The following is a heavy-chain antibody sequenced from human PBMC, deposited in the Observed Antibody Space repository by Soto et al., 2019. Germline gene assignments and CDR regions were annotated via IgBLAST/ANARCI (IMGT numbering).Heavy chain of an antibody. CDR3: ARRYGPGFDY. CDR2: IYYSGST. CDR1: GRSISSYY. Sequence: XXTLSLPCTVSGRSISSYYWRWIPQPPGKGLEWIGYIYYSGSTNYNPSLKSRVTISVDTSKNQFSLKLRSVTAADTAVYYCARRYGPGFDYWGQGTLVTVSS. J-gene: IGHJ4*02. V-gene: IGHV4-59*08. D-gene: IGHD4-17*01.